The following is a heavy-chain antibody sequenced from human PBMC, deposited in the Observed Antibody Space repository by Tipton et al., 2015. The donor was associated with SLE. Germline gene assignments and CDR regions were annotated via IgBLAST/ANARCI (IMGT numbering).Heavy chain of an antibody. V-gene: IGHV4-38-2*02. CDR1: GFSISSAYF. J-gene: IGHJ5*01. CDR2: ISYSGGT. Sequence: TLSLTCSVSGFSISSAYFWGWIRQPPGKGLEFIGTISYSGGTDYNPSLKSRVTISKDTSKNHFSLKLDSVTAADTAVYYCARGTTTGYTEFGSWGQGTLVTVSS. CDR3: ARGTTTGYTEFGS. D-gene: IGHD3-9*01.